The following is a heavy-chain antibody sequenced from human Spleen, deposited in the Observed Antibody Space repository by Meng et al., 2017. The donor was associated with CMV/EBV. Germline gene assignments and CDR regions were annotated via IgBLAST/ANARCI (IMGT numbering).Heavy chain of an antibody. J-gene: IGHJ5*02. D-gene: IGHD6-19*01. Sequence: YTFTGYYMHWVRPAPGQGLEWMGWITPNSGGTNYAQKFQGRLTVTRDTSISTAYMELSRLRSDDTAVYYCARRLESVAGRPPGGFDPWGQGTLVTVSS. CDR3: ARRLESVAGRPPGGFDP. CDR2: ITPNSGGT. CDR1: YTFTGYY. V-gene: IGHV1-2*02.